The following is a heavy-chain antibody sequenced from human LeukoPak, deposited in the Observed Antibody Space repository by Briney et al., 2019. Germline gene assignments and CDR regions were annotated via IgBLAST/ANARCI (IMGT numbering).Heavy chain of an antibody. CDR2: IIPIFGTA. J-gene: IGHJ4*02. D-gene: IGHD2-15*01. CDR1: GSTFISYA. CDR3: AGGRPRGYCSGGSCYQNFDY. V-gene: IGHV1-69*06. Sequence: SLKVSCKASGSTFISYAMSWVRQAPGQGLEWMGVIIPIFGTANYAQTFQGRVTITADKSTSTAYMEVSSLRAEDTAVYYCAGGRPRGYCSGGSCYQNFDYWGQGTLVTVSS.